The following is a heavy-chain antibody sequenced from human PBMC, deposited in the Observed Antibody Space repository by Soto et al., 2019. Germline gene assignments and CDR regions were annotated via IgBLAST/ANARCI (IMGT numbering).Heavy chain of an antibody. CDR1: GFTFRNYA. V-gene: IGHV3-23*01. CDR2: ISGSGDDT. J-gene: IGHJ4*02. CDR3: AKRPTVTTSGCFDY. D-gene: IGHD4-17*01. Sequence: GALRLSCVVSGFTFRNYAMSWVRQAPGKGLEWVSSISGSGDDTHYADSVKGRFTISRDNSKNSLFVQMNSLRAEDTALYYCAKRPTVTTSGCFDYWGQGTLVTVSS.